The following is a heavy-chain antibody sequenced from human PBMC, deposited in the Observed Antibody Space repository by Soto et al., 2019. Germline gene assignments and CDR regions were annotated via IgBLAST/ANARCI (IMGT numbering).Heavy chain of an antibody. J-gene: IGHJ6*02. V-gene: IGHV3-7*01. CDR3: AKEVWSGPMDV. CDR1: GFTFSSNW. D-gene: IGHD3-3*01. CDR2: IRQDGSEK. Sequence: GGSLRLSCVGSGFTFSSNWMTWVRQAPGKGMEWVGNIRQDGSEKNYVDSVKGRFTISRDNSKNKLYLQMNSLRAEDTVVYYCAKEVWSGPMDVWGQGTTVTVSS.